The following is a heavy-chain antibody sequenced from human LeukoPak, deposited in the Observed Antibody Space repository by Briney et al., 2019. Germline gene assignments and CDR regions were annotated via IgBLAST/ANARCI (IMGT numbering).Heavy chain of an antibody. V-gene: IGHV1-2*02. D-gene: IGHD6-13*01. CDR1: GYTFTGYY. CDR2: INPNSGGT. CDR3: AREYSSSSPGWFDP. J-gene: IGHJ5*02. Sequence: ASVKVSCKASGYTFTGYYIHWMRQAPGQGLEWMGWINPNSGGTNYAQKFQGRVTMTRDTSISTAYMELSRLRSDDTAVYYCAREYSSSSPGWFDPWGQGTLVTVSS.